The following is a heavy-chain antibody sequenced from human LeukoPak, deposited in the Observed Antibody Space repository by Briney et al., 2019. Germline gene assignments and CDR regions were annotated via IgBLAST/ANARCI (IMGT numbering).Heavy chain of an antibody. Sequence: TGESLKISCKGSGFRFTTYWIGWVRQMPGKGLGWMGIIYPSNSDTRYSPSFQGQVTISADKSISTAYLQWSSLKASDTAMYYCARRYTTSSESDYWGQGTLVAVSS. D-gene: IGHD2-2*02. V-gene: IGHV5-51*01. CDR1: GFRFTTYW. CDR3: ARRYTTSSESDY. CDR2: IYPSNSDT. J-gene: IGHJ4*02.